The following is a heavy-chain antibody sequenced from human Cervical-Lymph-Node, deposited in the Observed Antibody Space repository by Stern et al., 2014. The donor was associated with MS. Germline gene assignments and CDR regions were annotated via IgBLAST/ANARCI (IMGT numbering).Heavy chain of an antibody. CDR2: FDPEDGET. V-gene: IGHV1-24*01. CDR3: ATDRDDFRRGYSAPSKGYGLDV. J-gene: IGHJ6*02. CDR1: GYTLTELS. Sequence: QVQLVQSGAEVKKPGASVKVSCKVSGYTLTELSMHWVRQAPGKGLEWMGGFDPEDGETIYAQKFQGRVTMTEDTSTDTAYMQLSSLRSEDTAVYYCATDRDDFRRGYSAPSKGYGLDVWGQGTTVTVTS. D-gene: IGHD3-3*01.